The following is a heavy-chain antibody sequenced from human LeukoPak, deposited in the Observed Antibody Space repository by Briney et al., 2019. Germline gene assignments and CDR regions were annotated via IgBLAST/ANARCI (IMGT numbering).Heavy chain of an antibody. D-gene: IGHD5-24*01. CDR2: IKEDGTET. J-gene: IGHJ4*02. V-gene: IGHV3-7*03. CDR3: AKEGRSLQSY. CDR1: GFMFSSNW. Sequence: GGSLRLSCAASGFMFSSNWMSWVRLAPGKGLEWVANIKEDGTETYYVDSVKGRFTISRDNAKNSLYLQMNSLRVEDTAVYYCAKEGRSLQSYWGQGTLVTVSS.